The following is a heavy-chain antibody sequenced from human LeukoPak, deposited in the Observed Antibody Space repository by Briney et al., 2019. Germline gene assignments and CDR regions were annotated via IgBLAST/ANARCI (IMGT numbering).Heavy chain of an antibody. CDR3: ARLAKSYYGSGSYYLLDY. Sequence: PSETLSLTCTVSGGSITSTTYYWAWIRQPPGKGLEWIGSIYIYYSGSTYYNPSLESRVTMSVDTSESQFSLKLSSVTAADTTVYYCARLAKSYYGSGSYYLLDYWGQGTLVTVSS. CDR1: GGSITSTTYY. D-gene: IGHD3-10*01. V-gene: IGHV4-39*01. CDR2: IYIYYSGST. J-gene: IGHJ4*02.